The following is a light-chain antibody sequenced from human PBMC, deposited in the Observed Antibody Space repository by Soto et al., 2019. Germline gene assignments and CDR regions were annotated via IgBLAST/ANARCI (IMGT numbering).Light chain of an antibody. CDR2: DAS. Sequence: FTHSPPTLSLSPAARPALACTANHGSSSYLSWYQQKPGQAPRLLIYDASSRATGIPARFSGSGSGTDFTLTISSLEPEDFAVYYCLQRSDWPPITFGQGTRLEIK. V-gene: IGKV3-11*01. CDR1: HGSSSY. CDR3: LQRSDWPPIT. J-gene: IGKJ5*01.